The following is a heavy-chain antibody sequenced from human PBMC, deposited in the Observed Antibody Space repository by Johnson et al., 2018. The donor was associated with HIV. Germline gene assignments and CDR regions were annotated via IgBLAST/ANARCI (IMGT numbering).Heavy chain of an antibody. V-gene: IGHV3-30-3*01. CDR1: GFTFSSYA. Sequence: QVQLVESGGGVVRPGRSLRLSCAASGFTFSSYAMHWVRQAPGKGLEWVAVISYDGSNKYYADSVKGRFTISRDNSKNTLYLQMNSLRAEDTALYYCATGENLKWELRFVDAFDIWGQGTMVTVSS. D-gene: IGHD1-26*01. CDR3: ATGENLKWELRFVDAFDI. J-gene: IGHJ3*02. CDR2: ISYDGSNK.